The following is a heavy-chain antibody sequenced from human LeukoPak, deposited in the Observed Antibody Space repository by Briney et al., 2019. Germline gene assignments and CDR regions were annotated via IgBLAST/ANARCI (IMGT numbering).Heavy chain of an antibody. V-gene: IGHV3-66*01. J-gene: IGHJ4*02. CDR1: GFTVSSNY. CDR3: ARGGRGYDSSGYNNYFDY. Sequence: PGGSLRLSCAASGFTVSSNYMSWVRQAPGKGLEWVSVIYSGGSTYYADSVKGRFTISRDNSKNTLYLQMNSLRAEDTAVYYCARGGRGYDSSGYNNYFDYWGQGTLVTVSS. CDR2: IYSGGST. D-gene: IGHD3-22*01.